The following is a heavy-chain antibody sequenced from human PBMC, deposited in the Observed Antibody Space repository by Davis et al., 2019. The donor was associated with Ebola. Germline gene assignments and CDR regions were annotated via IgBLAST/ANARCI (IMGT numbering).Heavy chain of an antibody. D-gene: IGHD3-3*01. CDR2: MYYSGTT. CDR1: GGSMSDYY. J-gene: IGHJ6*02. Sequence: SETLSLTCTVSGGSMSDYYYNWIRQPPGRGLEWIGNMYYSGTTNRNPSLMSRVTISGDTSKNQFSLKLSSVTAADTAVYYCARGGIRFLEWLFYYYGMDVWGQGTTVTVSS. CDR3: ARGGIRFLEWLFYYYGMDV. V-gene: IGHV4-59*12.